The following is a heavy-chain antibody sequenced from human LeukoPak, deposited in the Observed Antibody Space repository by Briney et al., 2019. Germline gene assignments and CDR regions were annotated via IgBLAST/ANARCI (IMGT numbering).Heavy chain of an antibody. CDR1: GFTFSSYA. Sequence: GGSLRLSCAASGFTFSSYAMSWVRQAPGKGLEWVSAISGSGGSTFYADSVKGQFTISRDNSKSTLYLQMNSLSAEDTAVYYCAKDLEATRRGGFDYWGQGTLVTVSS. CDR3: AKDLEATRRGGFDY. D-gene: IGHD5-12*01. V-gene: IGHV3-23*01. J-gene: IGHJ4*02. CDR2: ISGSGGST.